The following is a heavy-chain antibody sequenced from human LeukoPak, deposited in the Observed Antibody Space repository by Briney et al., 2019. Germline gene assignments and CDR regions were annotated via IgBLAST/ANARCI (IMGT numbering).Heavy chain of an antibody. Sequence: SETLSLTCAVSGGSISSGGYSWSWIRRPPGKGLEWIGYIYHSGSTYYNPSLKSRVTISVDRSKNQFSLKLSSVTAADTAVYYCARYDSSGYFLFDYWGQGTLVTVSS. J-gene: IGHJ4*02. V-gene: IGHV4-30-2*01. CDR1: GGSISSGGYS. D-gene: IGHD3-22*01. CDR2: IYHSGST. CDR3: ARYDSSGYFLFDY.